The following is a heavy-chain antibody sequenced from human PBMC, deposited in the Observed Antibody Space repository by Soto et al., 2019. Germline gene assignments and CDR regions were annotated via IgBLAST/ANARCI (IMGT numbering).Heavy chain of an antibody. Sequence: GSLRLSCAASGFIFRSYGLSWVRQAPGKGLEWVSDIGGSGSVTNYADSVKGRFTISRDNSNNTLSLQMDSLRAEDTAVYYCAKGGVAAARGYFDHWGQGTRVTVSS. CDR1: GFIFRSYG. CDR3: AKGGVAAARGYFDH. J-gene: IGHJ4*02. CDR2: IGGSGSVT. D-gene: IGHD6-13*01. V-gene: IGHV3-23*01.